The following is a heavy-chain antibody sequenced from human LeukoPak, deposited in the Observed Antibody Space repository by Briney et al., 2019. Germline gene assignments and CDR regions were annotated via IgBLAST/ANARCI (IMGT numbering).Heavy chain of an antibody. V-gene: IGHV1-69*05. CDR1: GGTFSSYA. J-gene: IGHJ6*03. CDR3: ARDGGYSYGSYYYYMDV. Sequence: SVKVSCKASGGTFSSYAISWVRQAPGQGLEWMGGIIPIFGTANYAQKFQGRVTITTDESTSTAYMELSSLSSEDTAVYYCARDGGYSYGSYYYYMDVWGKGTTVTVSS. CDR2: IIPIFGTA. D-gene: IGHD5-18*01.